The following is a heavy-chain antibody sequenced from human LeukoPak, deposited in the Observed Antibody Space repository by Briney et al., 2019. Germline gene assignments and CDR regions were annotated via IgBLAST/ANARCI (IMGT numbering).Heavy chain of an antibody. V-gene: IGHV3-66*01. CDR1: GSTVSSHY. J-gene: IGHJ4*02. CDR3: ARGDGYNYFDY. Sequence: GGSLRLSCAASGSTVSSHYMSWVRQAPGKGLEWVSVFYVGGSTYYADSVKGRFTISRDHSKNTLYLQMDSLRAEDTAVYYCARGDGYNYFDYWGQGTLVTVSS. CDR2: FYVGGST. D-gene: IGHD5-24*01.